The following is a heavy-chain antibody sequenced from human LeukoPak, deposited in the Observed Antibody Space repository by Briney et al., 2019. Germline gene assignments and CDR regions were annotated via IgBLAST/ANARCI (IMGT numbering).Heavy chain of an antibody. Sequence: GGSLRLSCAASGFIFSSYAMSWVRQAPGKGLEWVSAISGSGGSTYYADSVKGRFTISRDNSKNTLYLQMNSLRAEDTAVYYCAKDERDYGDLFDYWGQGTLVTVSS. CDR3: AKDERDYGDLFDY. J-gene: IGHJ4*02. CDR2: ISGSGGST. CDR1: GFIFSSYA. D-gene: IGHD4-17*01. V-gene: IGHV3-23*01.